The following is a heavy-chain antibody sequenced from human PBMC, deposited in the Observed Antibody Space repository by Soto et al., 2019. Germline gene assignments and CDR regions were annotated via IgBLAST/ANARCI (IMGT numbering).Heavy chain of an antibody. Sequence: PSETLSLTCTVSGGSISSGDYYWSWIRQVPGKGLEWIGYIYYSGSTYYNPSLKSRVAMSVDTSKNQLSLKLSSVTAADTAIYYCARERRIAAAGRFDYWGQGTLVTVSS. CDR2: IYYSGST. J-gene: IGHJ4*02. CDR1: GGSISSGDYY. D-gene: IGHD6-13*01. CDR3: ARERRIAAAGRFDY. V-gene: IGHV4-31*03.